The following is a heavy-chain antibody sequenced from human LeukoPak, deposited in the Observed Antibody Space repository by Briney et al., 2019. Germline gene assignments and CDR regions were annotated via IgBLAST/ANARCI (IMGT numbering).Heavy chain of an antibody. J-gene: IGHJ5*02. CDR3: ARVEESASFDP. D-gene: IGHD3-3*01. V-gene: IGHV3-53*01. CDR2: IYSGGST. Sequence: GGSLRLSCAASGFTVSSNYMSWVRQAPGKGLEWVSVIYSGGSTYYADSVKGRFTISRDNAKNSLYLQMNSLRAEDTAVYYCARVEESASFDPWGQGTLVTVSS. CDR1: GFTVSSNY.